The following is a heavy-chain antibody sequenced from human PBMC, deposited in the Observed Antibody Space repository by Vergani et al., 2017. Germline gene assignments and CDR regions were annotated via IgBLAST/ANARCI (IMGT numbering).Heavy chain of an antibody. CDR1: GGSISSSSYY. Sequence: QLQLQESGPGLVKPSETLSLTCTVSGGSISSSSYYWGWIRQPPGKGLEWIGSIYYSGSTYYNPSLKSRVTISVDPSKNQFSLKLRSVTAADTAVYYCARVSRLLFVFDYWGQGTLVTVSS. CDR2: IYYSGST. CDR3: ARVSRLLFVFDY. D-gene: IGHD2/OR15-2a*01. V-gene: IGHV4-39*07. J-gene: IGHJ4*02.